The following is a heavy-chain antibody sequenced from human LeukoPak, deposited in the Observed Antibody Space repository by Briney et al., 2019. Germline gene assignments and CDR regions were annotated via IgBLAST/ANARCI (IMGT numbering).Heavy chain of an antibody. V-gene: IGHV1-2*02. CDR2: INPNSGGT. Sequence: GASVKVSCKASGYTFTGYYMHWVRQAPGQGLEWMGWINPNSGGTNYAQKFQGRVTMTRDTSISTAYMELSRLRSDDTAVYYCARPTYYYGSGSYSWFDPWGQGTLVTVSS. D-gene: IGHD3-10*01. J-gene: IGHJ5*02. CDR1: GYTFTGYY. CDR3: ARPTYYYGSGSYSWFDP.